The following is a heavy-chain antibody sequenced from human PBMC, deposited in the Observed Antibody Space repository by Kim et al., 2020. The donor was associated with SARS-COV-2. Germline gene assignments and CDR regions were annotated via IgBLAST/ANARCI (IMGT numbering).Heavy chain of an antibody. V-gene: IGHV3-30*18. J-gene: IGHJ1*01. CDR1: GFTFSSYG. CDR3: AKDPPGSGWYSAESFQH. CDR2: ISYDGSNK. Sequence: GGSLRLSCAASGFTFSSYGMHWVRQAPGKGLEWVAVISYDGSNKYYADSVKGRFTISRDNSKNTLYLQMNSLRAEDTAVYYCAKDPPGSGWYSAESFQHWGQGTLVTVSS. D-gene: IGHD6-19*01.